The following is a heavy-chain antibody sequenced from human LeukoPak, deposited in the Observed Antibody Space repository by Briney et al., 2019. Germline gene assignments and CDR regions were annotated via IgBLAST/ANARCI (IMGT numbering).Heavy chain of an antibody. J-gene: IGHJ3*02. V-gene: IGHV1-69*02. D-gene: IGHD3-22*01. CDR3: ARCAGDSSGYRDAFDI. Sequence: SVKVSCKASGGTFSSYTISWVRQAPGQGLEWMGRIIPILGIANYAQKFQGRVTITADKSTSTAYMELSSLGSEDTAVYYCARCAGDSSGYRDAFDIWGQGTMVTVSS. CDR1: GGTFSSYT. CDR2: IIPILGIA.